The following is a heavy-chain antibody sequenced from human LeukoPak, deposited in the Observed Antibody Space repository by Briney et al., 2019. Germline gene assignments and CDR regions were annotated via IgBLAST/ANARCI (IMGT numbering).Heavy chain of an antibody. D-gene: IGHD6-19*01. CDR3: ASLFGIGTVTGTGTFDI. Sequence: GGSLRLSCAASGFTVSSNYMSWVRQAPGKGLEWVSVIYSGDSTYYADSVKGRFTISRDKSKNTVYLQMNSLRAEDTAVYYCASLFGIGTVTGTGTFDIWGQGTMVTVSS. V-gene: IGHV3-53*01. CDR1: GFTVSSNY. CDR2: IYSGDST. J-gene: IGHJ3*02.